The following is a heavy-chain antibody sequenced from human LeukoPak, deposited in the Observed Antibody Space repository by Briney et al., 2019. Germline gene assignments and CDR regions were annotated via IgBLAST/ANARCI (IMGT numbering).Heavy chain of an antibody. CDR3: AREYDRVLFDY. V-gene: IGHV3-21*01. D-gene: IGHD3-9*01. CDR2: ISSSSSYI. J-gene: IGHJ4*02. CDR1: GFTFSSYS. Sequence: GSLRLSCAASGFTFSSYSTNWVRQAPGKGLEWVSSISSSSSYIYYADSVKGRFTISRDNAKYSLYLQMNSLRAEDTAVYYCAREYDRVLFDYWGQGTLVTVSS.